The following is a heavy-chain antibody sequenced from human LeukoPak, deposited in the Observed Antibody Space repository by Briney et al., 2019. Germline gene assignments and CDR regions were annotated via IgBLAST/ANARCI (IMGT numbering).Heavy chain of an antibody. D-gene: IGHD6-13*01. Sequence: GGSLRLSCAASGFTFSTYSLNWVRQAPGKGLEWVSYISSSSNSIYYADSVKGRFTISRDNAKNSLYLQMNSLRAEDTAVYYCARDGSSWGNYFDYWGQGTLVTVSS. V-gene: IGHV3-48*01. CDR3: ARDGSSWGNYFDY. J-gene: IGHJ4*02. CDR2: ISSSSNSI. CDR1: GFTFSTYS.